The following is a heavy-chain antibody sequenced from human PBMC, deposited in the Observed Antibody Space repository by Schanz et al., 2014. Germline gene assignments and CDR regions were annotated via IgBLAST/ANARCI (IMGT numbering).Heavy chain of an antibody. V-gene: IGHV3-66*01. J-gene: IGHJ4*02. CDR2: IYLDGST. D-gene: IGHD4-17*01. Sequence: EVQLVESGGGLIQPGGSLRLSCAVSGFTVSNTYMCWVRQAPGKGLQWVSCIYLDGSTYYADSVKGRLTISRDTSRKTLYLQMNSLRADDTAVYYCARDAVTSVLTPGFYYWGQGTLVTVSS. CDR1: GFTVSNTY. CDR3: ARDAVTSVLTPGFYY.